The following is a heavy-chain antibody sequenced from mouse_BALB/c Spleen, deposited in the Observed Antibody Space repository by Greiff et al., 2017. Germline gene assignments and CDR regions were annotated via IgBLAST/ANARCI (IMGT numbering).Heavy chain of an antibody. Sequence: VQLQQSGAELVRPGALVKLSCKASGFNIKDYYMHWVKQRPEQGLEWIGWIDPENGNTIYDPKFQGKASITADTSCNTAYLQLSSLTSEDTAVYYCASYYYGSLYYAMDYWGQGTSVTVSS. V-gene: IGHV14-1*02. J-gene: IGHJ4*01. CDR1: GFNIKDYY. D-gene: IGHD1-1*01. CDR3: ASYYYGSLYYAMDY. CDR2: IDPENGNT.